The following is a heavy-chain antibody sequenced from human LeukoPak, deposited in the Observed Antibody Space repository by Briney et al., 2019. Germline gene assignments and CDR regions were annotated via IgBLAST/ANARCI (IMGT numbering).Heavy chain of an antibody. CDR2: ISYDGSIK. D-gene: IGHD2-8*02. J-gene: IGHJ4*02. CDR1: GFTFSTYA. CDR3: ATYRQVLLPFES. V-gene: IGHV3-30*04. Sequence: AGGSLRLSCAASGFTFSTYAMHWVRQAPGKGLQWVALISYDGSIKHYADSVKGRFTISRDNSKNTLYLQMNTLRAEDTAIYYCATYRQVLLPFESWGQGTLVTVSP.